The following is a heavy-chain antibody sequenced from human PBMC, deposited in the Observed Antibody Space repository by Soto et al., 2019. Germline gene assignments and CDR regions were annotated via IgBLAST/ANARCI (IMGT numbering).Heavy chain of an antibody. CDR3: ARDRYRLKTFPDSSGWYFDY. J-gene: IGHJ4*02. CDR2: INPNSGGT. CDR1: GYTFTGYY. D-gene: IGHD6-19*01. V-gene: IGHV1-2*04. Sequence: ASVKVSCKASGYTFTGYYMHWVRQAPGQGLEWMGWINPNSGGTNYAQKFQGWVTMTRDTSISTAYMELSRLRSDDTAVYYCARDRYRLKTFPDSSGWYFDYWGQGTLVTVSS.